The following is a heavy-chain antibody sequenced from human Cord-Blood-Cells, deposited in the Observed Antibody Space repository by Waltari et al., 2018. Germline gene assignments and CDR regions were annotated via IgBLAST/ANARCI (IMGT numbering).Heavy chain of an antibody. V-gene: IGHV1-2*04. J-gene: IGHJ5*02. Sequence: VPLVQPGAEVKKHGASVKLSCKASGYTFTGSYMHRVRQAPGQGLEWMGWINPNSGGTNYAQKFQGWVTMTRDTSISTAYMELSRLGSDDTAVYYCARGGYCSGGSCYSWFDPWGQGTLVTVSS. CDR1: GYTFTGSY. CDR3: ARGGYCSGGSCYSWFDP. CDR2: INPNSGGT. D-gene: IGHD2-15*01.